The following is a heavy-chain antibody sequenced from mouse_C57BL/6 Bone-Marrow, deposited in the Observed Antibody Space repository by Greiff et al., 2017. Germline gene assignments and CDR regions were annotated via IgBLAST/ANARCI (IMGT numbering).Heavy chain of an antibody. Sequence: VQLKQSGAELVRPGASVKLSCTASGFNIKDDYMHWVKQRPEQGLEWIGWIDPENGDTEYASNFQGKAPIQADNSSNTAYLQLSSRPSEDTAVYYCTTTSLSQLHSDYWGQGTTLTVSS. J-gene: IGHJ2*01. V-gene: IGHV14-4*01. CDR3: TTTSLSQLHSDY. CDR2: IDPENGDT. D-gene: IGHD2-1*01. CDR1: GFNIKDDY.